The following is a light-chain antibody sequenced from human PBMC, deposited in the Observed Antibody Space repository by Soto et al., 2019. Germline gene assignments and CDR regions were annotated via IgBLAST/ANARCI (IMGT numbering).Light chain of an antibody. V-gene: IGKV3-20*01. CDR1: QSVSNNY. CDR2: GAS. J-gene: IGKJ1*01. Sequence: EIVLTQSPGTLSLSPGERATLSFRASQSVSNNYLAWYQQKPGQAPRLLIYGASNRATGIPDRFSGSGSGTEFTLTISSLQPDDFATYYCQQYNSYWTFGQGTKVDIK. CDR3: QQYNSYWT.